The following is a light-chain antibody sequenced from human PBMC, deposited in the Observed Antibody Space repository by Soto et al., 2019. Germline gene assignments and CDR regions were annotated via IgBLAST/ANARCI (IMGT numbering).Light chain of an antibody. J-gene: IGKJ2*01. Sequence: EIVLTQSPASLSLSAGERVTLSCRASQSVDTMVAWYQQQVGRTPRLLIYETSNRATGVPGRFSGSGSGTDFTLTSRRLEPEDFAVYFCQVRTDWPPFKYTFGQGTKLEV. CDR2: ETS. V-gene: IGKV3-11*01. CDR3: QVRTDWPPFKYT. CDR1: QSVDTM.